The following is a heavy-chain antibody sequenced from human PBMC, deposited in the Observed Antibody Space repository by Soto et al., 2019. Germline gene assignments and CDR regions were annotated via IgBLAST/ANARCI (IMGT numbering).Heavy chain of an antibody. V-gene: IGHV3-48*02. CDR3: ARGQYYYDSSGYLY. J-gene: IGHJ4*02. CDR1: GFTFSSYS. CDR2: ISSSSSTI. D-gene: IGHD3-22*01. Sequence: GSLRLSCAASGFTFSSYSMNWVRQAPGKGLEWVSYISSSSSTIYYADSVKGRFTISRDNAKNSLYLQMNSLRDEDTAVYYCARGQYYYDSSGYLYWGQGTLVTV.